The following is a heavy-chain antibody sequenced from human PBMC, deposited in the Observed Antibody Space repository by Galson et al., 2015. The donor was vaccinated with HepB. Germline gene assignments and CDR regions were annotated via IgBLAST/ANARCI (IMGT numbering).Heavy chain of an antibody. CDR1: GYTFTSYG. CDR3: ARVLGPDYSNSPHYYYGMDV. Sequence: SVKVSCKASGYTFTSYGISWVRQAPGQGLEWMGWISAYNGNTNYAQKLQGRVTMTTDTSTSTAYMELRSLRSDDTAVYYCARVLGPDYSNSPHYYYGMDVWGQGTTVTVSS. D-gene: IGHD4-11*01. J-gene: IGHJ6*02. V-gene: IGHV1-18*04. CDR2: ISAYNGNT.